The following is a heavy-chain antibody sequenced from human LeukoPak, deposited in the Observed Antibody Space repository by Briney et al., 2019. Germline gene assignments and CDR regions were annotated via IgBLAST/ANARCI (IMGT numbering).Heavy chain of an antibody. V-gene: IGHV4-30-4*07. CDR3: AREGIAVAVRMAFDI. J-gene: IGHJ3*02. CDR2: IYYSGST. CDR1: GGSISGGGYS. D-gene: IGHD6-19*01. Sequence: PSQTLSLTCAVSGGSISGGGYSWSWIRQPPGKGLEWNGYIYYSGSTYYNPSLKSRVTISVDTSKNQFSLKLSSVTAADTAVYYCAREGIAVAVRMAFDIWGQGTMVTVSS.